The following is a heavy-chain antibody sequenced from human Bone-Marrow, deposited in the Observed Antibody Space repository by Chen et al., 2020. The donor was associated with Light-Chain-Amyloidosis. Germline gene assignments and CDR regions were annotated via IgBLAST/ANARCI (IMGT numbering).Heavy chain of an antibody. Sequence: EVQLEQSGPEVKKPGESLKISCKGSGYTFPNYGIGVVRQMPGKGLEWVGVILPDDSDSRYSPSFEGQVTISADKSIPPAYLQWRSLKASDTAMYYCARRRDGYNFDYWGQGTLVTVSS. D-gene: IGHD5-12*01. J-gene: IGHJ4*02. CDR3: ARRRDGYNFDY. CDR2: ILPDDSDS. V-gene: IGHV5-51*01. CDR1: GYTFPNYG.